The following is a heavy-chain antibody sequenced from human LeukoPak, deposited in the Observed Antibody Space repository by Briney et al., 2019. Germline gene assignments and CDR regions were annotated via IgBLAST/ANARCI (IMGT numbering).Heavy chain of an antibody. J-gene: IGHJ4*02. V-gene: IGHV3-23*01. Sequence: GGSLRLSCAASGFAFSSYAMIWVRQAPEKGLERVSAVSGSGGSTYYADSVKGRFTISRDNSKNTLYLQMNSLRAEDTAVYYCAKDPGSPVDYWGQGTLVTVSS. CDR3: AKDPGSPVDY. D-gene: IGHD1-26*01. CDR1: GFAFSSYA. CDR2: VSGSGGST.